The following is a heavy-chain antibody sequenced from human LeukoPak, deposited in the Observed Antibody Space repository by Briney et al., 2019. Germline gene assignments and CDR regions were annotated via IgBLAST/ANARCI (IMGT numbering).Heavy chain of an antibody. CDR1: GGSMNNYY. D-gene: IGHD3-22*01. V-gene: IGHV4-59*08. J-gene: IGHJ4*02. CDR2: IFSSGST. CDR3: ARNYYDTRGFYHVGGPDY. Sequence: SETLSLTCTVSGGSMNNYYWSWIRQSREKGLEWIGYIFSSGSTNYNPSLNSRVTISVDTSKNQFSLKLSSVTAADTAVYYCARNYYDTRGFYHVGGPDYWGQGTLVTVSS.